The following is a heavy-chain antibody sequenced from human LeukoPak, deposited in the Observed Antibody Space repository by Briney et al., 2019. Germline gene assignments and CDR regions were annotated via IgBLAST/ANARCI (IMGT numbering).Heavy chain of an antibody. CDR1: GGSINNYY. V-gene: IGHV4-59*08. CDR2: IYFTGST. J-gene: IGHJ4*02. D-gene: IGHD3/OR15-3a*01. CDR3: ARQTGSGLFILP. Sequence: SETLSLTCTVSGGSINNYYWSWIRQPPGEGLEWIGYIYFTGSTNYNPSLKTRVTMSVDMSKNQFSLRLTSVTAADTAVYYCARQTGSGLFILPGGQGTLVTVSS.